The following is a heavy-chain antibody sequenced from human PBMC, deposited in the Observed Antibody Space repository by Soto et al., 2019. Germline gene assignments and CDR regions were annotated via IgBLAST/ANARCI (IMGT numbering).Heavy chain of an antibody. CDR2: TYYRSKWYN. V-gene: IGHV6-1*01. J-gene: IGHJ5*02. CDR3: ARDRYYYDSSGYNWFDP. CDR1: GDSVSSNSAA. Sequence: SQTLSLTCAISGDSVSSNSAAWNWIRQSPSRGLEWLGRTYYRSKWYNDYAVSVKSRITNNPDTSKNQFSLQLNSVTPEDTAVYYCARDRYYYDSSGYNWFDPWGQGTLVTVSS. D-gene: IGHD3-22*01.